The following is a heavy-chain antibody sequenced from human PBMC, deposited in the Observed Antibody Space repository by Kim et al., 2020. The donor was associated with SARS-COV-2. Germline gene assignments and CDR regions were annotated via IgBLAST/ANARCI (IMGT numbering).Heavy chain of an antibody. Sequence: GGSLRLSCAASGFTFSSYGMHWVRQAPGKGLEWVAVIWYDGSNKYYADSVKGRFTISRDNSKNTLYLQMNSLRAEDTAVYYCAPDLSVVVAAKLDYWGQGTLVTVSS. V-gene: IGHV3-33*01. J-gene: IGHJ4*02. CDR2: IWYDGSNK. CDR3: APDLSVVVAAKLDY. D-gene: IGHD2-15*01. CDR1: GFTFSSYG.